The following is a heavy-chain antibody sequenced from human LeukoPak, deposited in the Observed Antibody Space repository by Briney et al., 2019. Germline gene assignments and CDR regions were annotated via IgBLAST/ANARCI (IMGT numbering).Heavy chain of an antibody. CDR3: ARGDHYYDSSALVDY. Sequence: GASVKVSCKASGYTFTGYYMHWVRQAPGQGLEWMGWMNPNSGNTGYAQKFQGRVTMTRNTSISTAYMELSSLRSEDTAVYYCARGDHYYDSSALVDYWGQGTLVTVSS. V-gene: IGHV1-8*02. D-gene: IGHD3-22*01. CDR1: GYTFTGYY. J-gene: IGHJ4*02. CDR2: MNPNSGNT.